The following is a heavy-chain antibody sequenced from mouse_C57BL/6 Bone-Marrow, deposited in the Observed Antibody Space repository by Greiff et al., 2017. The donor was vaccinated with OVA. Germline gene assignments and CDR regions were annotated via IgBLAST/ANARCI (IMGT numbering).Heavy chain of an antibody. Sequence: EVKLVESGGGLVQPGGSLKLSCAASGFTFSDYYMYWVRQTPEKRLEWVAYISNGGGSTYYPDTVKGRFTISRDNAKNTLYLQMSRLKSEDTAMYYCASAYYSNLWFAYWGQGTLVTVSA. CDR2: ISNGGGST. CDR3: ASAYYSNLWFAY. V-gene: IGHV5-12*01. CDR1: GFTFSDYY. J-gene: IGHJ3*01. D-gene: IGHD2-5*01.